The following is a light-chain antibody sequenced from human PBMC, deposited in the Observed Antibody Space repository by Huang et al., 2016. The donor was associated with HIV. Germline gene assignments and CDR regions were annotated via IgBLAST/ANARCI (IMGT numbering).Light chain of an antibody. Sequence: GTLSLSPGDGATLSCKASQSIRSNSLAWYQQKPGQAPRLLIYGAFNRATGIPDRFSGSASGTGFTLTLSGLEPEDFAVYYCQQYGSSQITFGPGTKVDIK. J-gene: IGKJ3*01. CDR3: QQYGSSQIT. CDR1: QSIRSNS. V-gene: IGKV3-20*01. CDR2: GAF.